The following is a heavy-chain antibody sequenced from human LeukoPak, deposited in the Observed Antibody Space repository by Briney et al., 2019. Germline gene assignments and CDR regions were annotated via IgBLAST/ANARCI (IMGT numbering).Heavy chain of an antibody. D-gene: IGHD3-22*01. J-gene: IGHJ4*02. Sequence: GGSLRLSCVASGFTFSASAMSWVRQAPGKGLEWVSAVSGTGGSTYHPDSHTASVKGRFTISRDNSRNTLYLDMTSLRAEDTAIYYCAKDRYFDSSGLFDNWGQGTLVTVSS. CDR1: GFTFSASA. V-gene: IGHV3-23*01. CDR2: VSGTGGST. CDR3: AKDRYFDSSGLFDN.